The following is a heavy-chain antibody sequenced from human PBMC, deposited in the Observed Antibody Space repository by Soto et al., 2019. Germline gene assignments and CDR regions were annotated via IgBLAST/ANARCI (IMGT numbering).Heavy chain of an antibody. D-gene: IGHD1-1*01. CDR2: ISSSSSYI. V-gene: IGHV3-21*01. Sequence: RLSCAASGFTFSSYSMNWVRQAPGKGLEWVSSISSSSSYICYADSVKGRFTISRDNAKNSLYLQMNSLRAEDTAVYYCARDQEPTHSSYGMDVWGQGTTVTVSS. CDR1: GFTFSSYS. CDR3: ARDQEPTHSSYGMDV. J-gene: IGHJ6*02.